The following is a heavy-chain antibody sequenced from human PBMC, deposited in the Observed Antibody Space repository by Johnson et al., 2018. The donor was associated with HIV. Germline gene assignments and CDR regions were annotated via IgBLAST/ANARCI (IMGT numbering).Heavy chain of an antibody. CDR1: GFTFDDYG. V-gene: IGHV3-20*04. CDR3: AREVGYNNVDAFDI. CDR2: INWNGGST. J-gene: IGHJ3*02. D-gene: IGHD1-14*01. Sequence: VQLVESGGGVVRPGGSLRLSCAASGFTFDDYGMSWVRQAPGKGLEWVSGINWNGGSTGYGDSVKGRFTISRDNARNSLYLQMNSLRVEDTALYSSAREVGYNNVDAFDIWGQGTMVTVSS.